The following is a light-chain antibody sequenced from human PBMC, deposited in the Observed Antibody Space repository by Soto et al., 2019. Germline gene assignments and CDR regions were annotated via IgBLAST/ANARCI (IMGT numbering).Light chain of an antibody. CDR1: QGISSY. J-gene: IGKJ1*01. CDR3: QKYYSAPET. CDR2: AAS. V-gene: IGKV1-27*01. Sequence: DIQMTQSPSSLSASVGDRVTITCRACQGISSYLAWYQQKPGKVPKVLIYAASTLHSGVPSRFSGSGSGTEFTLTISNVQPEDVATYYCQKYYSAPETFGQGTKVDIK.